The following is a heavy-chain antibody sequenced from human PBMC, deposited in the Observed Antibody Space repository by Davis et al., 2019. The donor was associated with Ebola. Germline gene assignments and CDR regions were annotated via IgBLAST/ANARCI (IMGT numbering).Heavy chain of an antibody. Sequence: SVKVSCQASGGTFRSYSIRWVGQAPGQGVEWMGGINPILGIANYAQKFQGRVTITADESTSTAYMELSSLRSEDTAVYYCASGLVRGESYWYFDLWGRGTLVTVSS. CDR3: ASGLVRGESYWYFDL. J-gene: IGHJ2*01. V-gene: IGHV1-69*10. CDR2: INPILGIA. CDR1: GGTFRSYS. D-gene: IGHD3-10*02.